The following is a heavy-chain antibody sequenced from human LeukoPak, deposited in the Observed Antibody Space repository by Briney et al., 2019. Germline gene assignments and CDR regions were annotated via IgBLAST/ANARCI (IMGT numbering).Heavy chain of an antibody. V-gene: IGHV4-30-2*01. Sequence: SETLSLTCTVSGGSISSGGYYWSWIRQPPGKGLEWIGYIYHSGSTYYNPSLKSRVTISVDTSKNQFSLKLSSVTAADTAVYYCARAYSSGYNDAFDIWGQGTMVTVSS. CDR3: ARAYSSGYNDAFDI. J-gene: IGHJ3*02. CDR1: GGSISSGGYY. CDR2: IYHSGST. D-gene: IGHD6-19*01.